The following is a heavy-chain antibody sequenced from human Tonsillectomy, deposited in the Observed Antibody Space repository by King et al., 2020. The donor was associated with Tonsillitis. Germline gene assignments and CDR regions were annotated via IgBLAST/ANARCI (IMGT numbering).Heavy chain of an antibody. Sequence: VQLQESGPGLLKPSETLSLTCSVSGGSITNCYWSWIRQPPGKGLEWIGDIYYSGNTNYNPSLRSRVTISVDTSKNQFSLNLDSVTAADTAVYHCARHLHDRRNFIYYYGVDVWGQGTTVIVSS. D-gene: IGHD1-1*01. CDR2: IYYSGNT. V-gene: IGHV4-59*08. J-gene: IGHJ6*02. CDR3: ARHLHDRRNFIYYYGVDV. CDR1: GGSITNCY.